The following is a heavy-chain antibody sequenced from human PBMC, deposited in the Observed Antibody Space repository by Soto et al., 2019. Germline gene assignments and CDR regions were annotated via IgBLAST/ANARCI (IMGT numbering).Heavy chain of an antibody. J-gene: IGHJ5*02. V-gene: IGHV4-59*01. CDR2: IYYSGST. Sequence: SETLSLTCTVAGGSISSYYWSWIRQPPGKGLEWIGYIYYSGSTNYNPSLKSRVTISVDTSKNQFSRKLSSVTAAATAVYYCARGRFLEWLLSGWFDPWGQGTLVIVSS. D-gene: IGHD3-3*01. CDR1: GGSISSYY. CDR3: ARGRFLEWLLSGWFDP.